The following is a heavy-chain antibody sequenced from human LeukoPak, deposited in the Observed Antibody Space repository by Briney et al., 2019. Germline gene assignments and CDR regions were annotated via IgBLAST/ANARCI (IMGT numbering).Heavy chain of an antibody. V-gene: IGHV4-4*09. CDR3: ASSRYYYDSSGYTLDYYYYYMDV. CDR1: GGSISRYY. D-gene: IGHD3-22*01. J-gene: IGHJ6*03. Sequence: SETLSLTCTVSGGSISRYYWSWIRQPPGKGLEWIGYIYTSGSTNYNPSLKSRVTISVDTSKNQFSLKLSSVTAADTAVYYCASSRYYYDSSGYTLDYYYYYMDVWGKGTTVTVSS. CDR2: IYTSGST.